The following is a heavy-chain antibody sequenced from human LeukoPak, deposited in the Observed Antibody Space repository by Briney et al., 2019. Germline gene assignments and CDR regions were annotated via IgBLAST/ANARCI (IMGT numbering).Heavy chain of an antibody. CDR1: VGTFSSYT. J-gene: IGHJ4*02. V-gene: IGHV1-69*02. CDR3: ARLHAPHLGPRTKYSYGPFDY. D-gene: IGHD5-18*01. CDR2: VIPILGIA. Sequence: SVRVSCKASVGTFSSYTISWVRQAPGQGLEWMGRVIPILGIANYAQKFQGRVTITADKSTSPAYMELSSLRSEDTAVYYGARLHAPHLGPRTKYSYGPFDYWGQGTLVTVSS.